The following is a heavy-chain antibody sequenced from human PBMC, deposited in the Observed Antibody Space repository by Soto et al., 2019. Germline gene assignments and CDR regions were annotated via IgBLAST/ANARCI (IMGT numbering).Heavy chain of an antibody. J-gene: IGHJ5*02. CDR3: ARERYGSSNP. D-gene: IGHD2-2*01. V-gene: IGHV3-21*01. CDR1: GFIFSRYS. CDR2: SSRSRSYI. Sequence: GSLRFSCAASGFIFSRYSMNWVRQAPGKGLDGFSSSSRSRSYIYYADAVKGRFAISRDNAKNSLYLQMNRLRAEDTAVYYCARERYGSSNPWGQGTLVTVSS.